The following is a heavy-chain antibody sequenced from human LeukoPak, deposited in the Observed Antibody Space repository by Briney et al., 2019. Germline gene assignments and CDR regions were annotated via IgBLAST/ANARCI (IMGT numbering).Heavy chain of an antibody. CDR2: MNPNSGNT. Sequence: GASVKVSCKASGYTFTSYDINWVRQATGQGLEWMGWMNPNSGNTGYAQKFQGRVTITRNTSISTAYMELSSLRSEDTAVYYCARGRGIGGSYRWYYYYYMDVWGKGTTVTVSS. V-gene: IGHV1-8*03. CDR1: GYTFTSYD. D-gene: IGHD1-26*01. J-gene: IGHJ6*03. CDR3: ARGRGIGGSYRWYYYYYMDV.